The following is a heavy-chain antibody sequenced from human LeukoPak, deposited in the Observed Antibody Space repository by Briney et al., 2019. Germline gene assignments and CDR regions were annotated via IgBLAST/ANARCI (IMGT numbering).Heavy chain of an antibody. CDR3: ARLRRDGYNFSPFFDY. CDR2: IYYSGNT. J-gene: IGHJ4*02. CDR1: GGSISGYY. V-gene: IGHV4-59*08. Sequence: SETLSLTCTVSGGSISGYYWSWIRQPPGKGLEWIGYIYYSGNTNYNPSLKSRVTMSVDTSKNRFSLTLSSVTAADTAVYFCARLRRDGYNFSPFFDYWGQGTLVTVSS. D-gene: IGHD5-24*01.